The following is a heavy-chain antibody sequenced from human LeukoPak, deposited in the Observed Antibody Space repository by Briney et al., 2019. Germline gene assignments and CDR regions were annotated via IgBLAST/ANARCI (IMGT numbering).Heavy chain of an antibody. CDR2: IYYSGSA. Sequence: PSQTLSLTCTVSGGSISGFYWGWIRQPPGNGLEWIGFIYYSGSANYNPSLKSRVTMSVDMSKNQFSLKLSSVTAADTAFYYCARDRDSSGWFDYWGQGALVTVSS. J-gene: IGHJ4*01. CDR1: GGSISGFY. CDR3: ARDRDSSGWFDY. V-gene: IGHV4-59*01. D-gene: IGHD6-19*01.